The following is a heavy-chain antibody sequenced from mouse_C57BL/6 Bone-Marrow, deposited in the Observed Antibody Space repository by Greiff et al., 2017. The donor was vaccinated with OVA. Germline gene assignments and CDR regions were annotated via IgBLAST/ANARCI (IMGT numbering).Heavy chain of an antibody. Sequence: EVQRVESGAELVRPGASVKLSCTASGFNIKDDYMHWVKQRPEQGLEWIGWIDPENGDTEYASKFQGKATITADTSSNTAYLQLSSLTSEDTAVYYCTTYDGYSPWFAYWGQGTLVTVSA. J-gene: IGHJ3*01. V-gene: IGHV14-4*01. D-gene: IGHD2-3*01. CDR1: GFNIKDDY. CDR2: IDPENGDT. CDR3: TTYDGYSPWFAY.